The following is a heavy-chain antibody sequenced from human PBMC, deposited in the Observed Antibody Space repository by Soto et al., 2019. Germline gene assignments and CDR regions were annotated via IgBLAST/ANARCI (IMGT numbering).Heavy chain of an antibody. CDR2: INPNSGGT. CDR1: GYTFTGYY. Sequence: GASVKVSWKASGYTFTGYYMHWVRQAPGQGLEWMGWINPNSGGTDYAQKFQGWVTMTRDTSISTAYMELSSLRSEDTAVYYCARGSYDFWSGYYQSDYYYYYIDVWAKGTTVTVSS. CDR3: ARGSYDFWSGYYQSDYYYYYIDV. V-gene: IGHV1-2*04. J-gene: IGHJ6*03. D-gene: IGHD3-3*01.